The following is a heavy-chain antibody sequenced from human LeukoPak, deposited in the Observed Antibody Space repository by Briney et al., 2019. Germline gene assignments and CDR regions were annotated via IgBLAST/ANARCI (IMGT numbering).Heavy chain of an antibody. D-gene: IGHD2-15*01. CDR1: GFTFSSYA. CDR3: AQRIAPRSSYYYMDV. V-gene: IGHV3-23*01. CDR2: ISGSGGST. J-gene: IGHJ6*03. Sequence: GGSLRLSCAASGFTFSSYAMSWVRQAPGKGLEWVSAISGSGGSTYYADSVKGRFTISRDNSKNTLYLQMNSLRAEDTAVYYCAQRIAPRSSYYYMDVWGRGTTVALSS.